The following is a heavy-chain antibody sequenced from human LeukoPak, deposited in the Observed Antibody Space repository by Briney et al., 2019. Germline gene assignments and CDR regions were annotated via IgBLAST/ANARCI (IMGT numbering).Heavy chain of an antibody. CDR2: INHSGST. CDR1: GGSFSGYY. Sequence: PSETLSLTCAVYGGSFSGYYWSWIRQPPGKGLEWIGEINHSGSTNYNPSLKSRVTISVDTSKNQFSLKLSSVTAADTAVYYCARGDYYVWGSYRYNYYYYMDVWGKGTTVTVSS. J-gene: IGHJ6*03. D-gene: IGHD3-16*02. CDR3: ARGDYYVWGSYRYNYYYYMDV. V-gene: IGHV4-34*01.